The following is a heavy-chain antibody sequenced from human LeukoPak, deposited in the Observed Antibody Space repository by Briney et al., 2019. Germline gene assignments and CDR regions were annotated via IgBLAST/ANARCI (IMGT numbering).Heavy chain of an antibody. V-gene: IGHV3-48*01. CDR2: ISSSSSTI. CDR1: GFTFSSYS. Sequence: GGSPRLSCAASGFTFSSYSMNWVRQAPGKGLEWVSYISSSSSTIYYADSVKGRFTISRDNAKNSLYLQMNSLRAEDTAVYYCARAIFGSGSYGYYFDYWGQGTLVTVSS. J-gene: IGHJ4*01. D-gene: IGHD3-10*01. CDR3: ARAIFGSGSYGYYFDY.